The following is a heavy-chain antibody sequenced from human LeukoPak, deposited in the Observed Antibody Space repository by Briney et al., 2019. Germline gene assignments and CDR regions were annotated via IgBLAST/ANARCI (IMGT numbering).Heavy chain of an antibody. CDR3: VRRSTFYSGSGSYPHFDS. CDR1: GFTLSGYW. CDR2: INSDGSST. Sequence: PGGSLRLSCAASGFTLSGYWMHWIRQVPGKGLVWVSDINSDGSSTSYANSVKGRFTISRDNAKNKVYLRMANLRAEDTAVYYCVRRSTFYSGSGSYPHFDSWGRGTLVTVSS. J-gene: IGHJ4*02. V-gene: IGHV3-74*01. D-gene: IGHD3-10*01.